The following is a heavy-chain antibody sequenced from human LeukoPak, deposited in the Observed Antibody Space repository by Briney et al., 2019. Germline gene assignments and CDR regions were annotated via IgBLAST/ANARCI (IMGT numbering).Heavy chain of an antibody. Sequence: SVKVSCKASGGTFSSYAISWVRQAPGQGLEWMGGIIPIFGTANYAQKFQGRVTITTDESTSTAYMELSSLRSEDTAVYYCARDLEARHTAMVLSFDYWGQGTLVTVSS. J-gene: IGHJ4*02. CDR3: ARDLEARHTAMVLSFDY. V-gene: IGHV1-69*05. D-gene: IGHD5-18*01. CDR1: GGTFSSYA. CDR2: IIPIFGTA.